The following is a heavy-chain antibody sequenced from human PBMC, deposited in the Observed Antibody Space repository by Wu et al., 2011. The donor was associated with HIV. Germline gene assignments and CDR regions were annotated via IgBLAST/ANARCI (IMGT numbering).Heavy chain of an antibody. V-gene: IGHV1-69*05. CDR1: GGTFSRYA. Sequence: QIQLVQSGAEVKKPGSSVKVSCKASGGTFSRYAISWVRQAPGHGLEWMGEIIPILGSSNYAQKFQGRVTITTDESTNTAYMEMSSLQSEDSAVYFCARGAVGLEGYYFDSWGQGTLVAVSS. CDR3: ARGAVGLEGYYFDS. J-gene: IGHJ4*02. CDR2: IIPILGSS. D-gene: IGHD1-26*01.